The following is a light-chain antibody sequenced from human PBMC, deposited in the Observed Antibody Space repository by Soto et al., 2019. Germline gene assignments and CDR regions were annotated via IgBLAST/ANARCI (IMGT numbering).Light chain of an antibody. Sequence: SYELTQPPSVSVAPGRTARITCGGNNFGTKSVQWYQQKPGQAPVVVMYYNSDRPSGIPERFSGSNSGNTATLTLSRAEAGDEADYYCQVWDRSSDHPVFGGGTKLTVL. V-gene: IGLV3-21*04. CDR1: NFGTKS. CDR2: YNS. CDR3: QVWDRSSDHPV. J-gene: IGLJ3*02.